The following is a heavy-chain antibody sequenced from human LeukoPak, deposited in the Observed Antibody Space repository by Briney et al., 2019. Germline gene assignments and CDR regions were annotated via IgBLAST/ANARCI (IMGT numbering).Heavy chain of an antibody. CDR3: ARDLWVGATSFNFDY. V-gene: IGHV4-38-2*02. D-gene: IGHD1-26*01. CDR2: IYHSGST. Sequence: SETLSLTCTVSGYSISSGYYWGWIRQPPGKGLEWIGSIYHSGSTYYNPSLKSRVTISVDTSKNQFSLKLSSVTAADTAVYCCARDLWVGATSFNFDYWGQGTLVTVSS. J-gene: IGHJ4*02. CDR1: GYSISSGYY.